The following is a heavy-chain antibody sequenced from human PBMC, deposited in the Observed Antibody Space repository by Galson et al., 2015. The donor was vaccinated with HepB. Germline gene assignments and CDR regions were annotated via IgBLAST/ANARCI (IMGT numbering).Heavy chain of an antibody. Sequence: SLRLSCAASGFTFSSYGMHWVRQAPGKGLEWVAVISYDGSNKYYADSVKGRFTISRDNSKNTLYLQMNSLRAEDTAVYYCAKDIKNWSDFWSGYYSYYYYYGMDVWGQGTTVTVSS. CDR3: AKDIKNWSDFWSGYYSYYYYYGMDV. J-gene: IGHJ6*02. D-gene: IGHD3-3*01. CDR1: GFTFSSYG. V-gene: IGHV3-30*18. CDR2: ISYDGSNK.